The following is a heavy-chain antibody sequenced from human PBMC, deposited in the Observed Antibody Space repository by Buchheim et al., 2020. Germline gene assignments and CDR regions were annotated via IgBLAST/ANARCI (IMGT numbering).Heavy chain of an antibody. CDR3: ARDLIPREGY. CDR2: ISSSSSTI. Sequence: EVQLLESGGGLVQPGGSLRLSCAASGFTFSNYAMSWVRQAPGKGLEWVSYISSSSSTIYYADSVKGRFTISRANAKNSLYLKMNSLRDEDTAVYYCARDLIPREGYWGQGTL. CDR1: GFTFSNYA. J-gene: IGHJ4*02. V-gene: IGHV3-48*02. D-gene: IGHD1-26*01.